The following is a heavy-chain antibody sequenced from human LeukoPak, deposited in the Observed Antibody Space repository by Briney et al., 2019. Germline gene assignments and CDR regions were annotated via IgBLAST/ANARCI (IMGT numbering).Heavy chain of an antibody. Sequence: SGTLSLTCTVSGGSISSGSYYWSWIRQPAGKGLEWIGRIYTSGSTNYNPSLKSRVTISVDTSKNQFSLKLSSVTAADTAVYYCARDDSYGTYYYYYMDVWGKGTTVTVSS. CDR3: ARDDSYGTYYYYYMDV. CDR1: GGSISSGSYY. V-gene: IGHV4-61*02. J-gene: IGHJ6*03. D-gene: IGHD5-18*01. CDR2: IYTSGST.